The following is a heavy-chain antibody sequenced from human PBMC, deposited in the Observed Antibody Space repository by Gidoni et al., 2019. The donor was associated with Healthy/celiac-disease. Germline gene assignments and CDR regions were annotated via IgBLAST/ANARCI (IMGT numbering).Heavy chain of an antibody. J-gene: IGHJ4*02. V-gene: IGHV5-51*01. Sequence: EWMGIIYPGDSDTRYSPSFQGQVTISADKSISTAYLQWSSLKASDTAMYYCARQSPSGYCSGGSCYPYYFDYLGQGTLVTVSS. CDR3: ARQSPSGYCSGGSCYPYYFDY. CDR2: IYPGDSDT. D-gene: IGHD2-15*01.